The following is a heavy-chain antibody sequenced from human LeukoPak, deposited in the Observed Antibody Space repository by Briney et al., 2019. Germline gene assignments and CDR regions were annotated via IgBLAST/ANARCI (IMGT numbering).Heavy chain of an antibody. CDR1: GASISSRSHY. Sequence: SETLSLTCTVSGASISSRSHYWGWIRQPPGKGLEWIGSIFYSGATYYNPSLESRVTISIDTSKNQFSVRLSSLTAADTAVYYCARHESYYYYMDVWGKGTTVSVSS. CDR2: IFYSGAT. J-gene: IGHJ6*03. V-gene: IGHV4-39*01. CDR3: ARHESYYYYMDV.